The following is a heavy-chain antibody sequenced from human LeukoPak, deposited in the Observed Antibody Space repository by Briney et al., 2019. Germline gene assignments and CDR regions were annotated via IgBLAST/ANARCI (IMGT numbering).Heavy chain of an antibody. CDR3: AREGNYYGSGSTINWFDP. V-gene: IGHV1-2*02. CDR2: INPNSGGT. D-gene: IGHD3-10*01. CDR1: GYTFTGYY. J-gene: IGHJ5*02. Sequence: GASVKVSCKASGYTFTGYYMHWVRQAPGRGLEWMGWINPNSGGTNYAQKFQGRVTMTRDTSISTAYMELSRLRSDDTAVYYCAREGNYYGSGSTINWFDPWGQGTLVTVSS.